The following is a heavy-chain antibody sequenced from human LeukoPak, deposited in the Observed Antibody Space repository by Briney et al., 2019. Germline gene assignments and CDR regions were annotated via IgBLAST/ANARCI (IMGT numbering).Heavy chain of an antibody. V-gene: IGHV4-59*01. CDR2: IYYSGST. J-gene: IGHJ4*02. Sequence: PSETLSLTCTVSGGSISSYYWSWIRQPPGKGLEWIGYIYYSGSTNYNPSLKSRVTISADTSKNQFSLKLSSVTTADTAVYYCARVGATTATDYWGQGTLVTVSS. CDR3: ARVGATTATDY. D-gene: IGHD1-26*01. CDR1: GGSISSYY.